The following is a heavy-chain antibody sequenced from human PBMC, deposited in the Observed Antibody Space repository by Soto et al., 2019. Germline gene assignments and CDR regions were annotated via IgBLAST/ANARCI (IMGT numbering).Heavy chain of an antibody. D-gene: IGHD3-9*01. V-gene: IGHV1-69*02. CDR2: IIPILGIA. J-gene: IGHJ4*02. CDR3: ARGTGLRHFDWLSPTPYFDY. CDR1: GGTFSSYT. Sequence: QVQLVQSGAEVKKPGSSVKVSCKASGGTFSSYTISWVRQAPGQGLEWMGRIIPILGIANYAQKFQGRVTTTADKSTSTAYMELSSLRSEDTAVYYCARGTGLRHFDWLSPTPYFDYWGQGTLVTVSS.